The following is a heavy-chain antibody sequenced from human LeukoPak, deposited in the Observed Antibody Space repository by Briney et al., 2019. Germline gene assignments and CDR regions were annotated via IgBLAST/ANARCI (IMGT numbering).Heavy chain of an antibody. CDR3: AREWKLVAGTNVAFDI. CDR1: GGTFSSYA. Sequence: ASVKVSCKASGGTFSSYAISWVRQATGQGLEWMGGIIPIFGTANYAQKFQGRVTITADESTSTAYMELSSLRSEDTAVYYCAREWKLVAGTNVAFDIWGQGTMVTVSS. CDR2: IIPIFGTA. V-gene: IGHV1-69*13. J-gene: IGHJ3*02. D-gene: IGHD6-19*01.